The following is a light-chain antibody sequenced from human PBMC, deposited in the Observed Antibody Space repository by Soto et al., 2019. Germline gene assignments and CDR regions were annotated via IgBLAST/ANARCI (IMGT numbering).Light chain of an antibody. CDR1: SSDIGAYNH. V-gene: IGLV2-14*01. Sequence: QSALTQPASVSGSPGQSITISCTGTSSDIGAYNHVSWYQQYPCKAPTLMIYEVTNRPSGVSSRFSGSKSGNTASLTISGLQAEDEGDYYCSSYTTSDTWVFGGGTKLTVL. CDR2: EVT. J-gene: IGLJ3*02. CDR3: SSYTTSDTWV.